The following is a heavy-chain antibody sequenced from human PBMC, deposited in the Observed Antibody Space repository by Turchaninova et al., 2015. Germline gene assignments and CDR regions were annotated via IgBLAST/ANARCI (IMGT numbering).Heavy chain of an antibody. Sequence: VQLVQSGAEVQTPGASVKVSCKASGYTFPGYYLNWVRQAPGQGFEWMGRISGDTNYAQKFQGRVTMTRDTSISTGYMELSRLTSDDTAVYYCARSLTGWYNFDYWGQGTLVTVSS. D-gene: IGHD6-19*01. CDR3: ARSLTGWYNFDY. J-gene: IGHJ4*02. CDR2: ISGDT. V-gene: IGHV1-2*06. CDR1: GYTFPGYY.